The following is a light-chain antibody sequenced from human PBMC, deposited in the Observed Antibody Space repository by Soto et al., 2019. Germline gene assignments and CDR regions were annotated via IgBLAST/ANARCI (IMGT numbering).Light chain of an antibody. CDR3: QQYGTSPWT. CDR2: TAS. V-gene: IGKV3-20*01. Sequence: EIVLTQSPGTLSLSPGERATLSCRASQSVSSNYLAWYQQKPGQAPRLLIYTASGRATGIPDRFSGSGSGTDLPLTISRVEPEDFAVYYCQQYGTSPWTFGQGTKVEIK. CDR1: QSVSSNY. J-gene: IGKJ1*01.